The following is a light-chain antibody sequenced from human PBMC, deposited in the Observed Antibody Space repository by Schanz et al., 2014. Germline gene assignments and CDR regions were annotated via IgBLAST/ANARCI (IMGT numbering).Light chain of an antibody. CDR3: HQYINSPFT. V-gene: IGKV3-20*01. J-gene: IGKJ3*01. CDR2: ATS. Sequence: EIVLTQSPGTQSFSPGERATLSCRSSQSISTNSIGWLQQKPGQAPRLLIYATSSRATGIPDRFSGSGSGTDFTLTITRLEPEDFAVYYCHQYINSPFTFGPGTKLDLK. CDR1: QSISTNS.